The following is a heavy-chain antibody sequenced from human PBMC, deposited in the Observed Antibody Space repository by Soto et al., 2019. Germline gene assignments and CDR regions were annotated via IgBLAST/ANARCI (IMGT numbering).Heavy chain of an antibody. CDR2: IIPIFGTA. D-gene: IGHD5-18*01. CDR1: GGTFRSYA. CDR3: ARESAGSAMVTNYYYYGMDV. V-gene: IGHV1-69*13. Sequence: SVKVSCKASGGTFRSYAISWVRQAPGQGLAWMGGIIPIFGTANYAQKFQGRVTITADESTSTAYMELSSLRSEDTAVYYCARESAGSAMVTNYYYYGMDVWGQGTTVTVSS. J-gene: IGHJ6*02.